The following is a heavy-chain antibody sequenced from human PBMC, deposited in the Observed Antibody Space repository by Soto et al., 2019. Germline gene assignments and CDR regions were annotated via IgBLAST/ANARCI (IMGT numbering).Heavy chain of an antibody. D-gene: IGHD2-8*01. V-gene: IGHV1-69*13. CDR2: IIPIFGTA. CDR1: GGTFSSYA. J-gene: IGHJ3*02. CDR3: ARDSQCTNGVCYDDAFDI. Sequence: ASVKVSCKASGGTFSSYAISWVRQAPGQGLEWMGGIIPIFGTANYAQKFQGRVTITADESTSTAYMELSSLRSEDTAVYYCARDSQCTNGVCYDDAFDIWGQGTMVTVSS.